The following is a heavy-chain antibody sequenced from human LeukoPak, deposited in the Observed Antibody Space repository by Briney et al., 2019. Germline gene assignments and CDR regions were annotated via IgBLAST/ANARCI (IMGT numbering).Heavy chain of an antibody. Sequence: GGSLRLSCAASGFTFTNFWMFWVRQAPGKGLVWVSGINPDGSTTTYADSVKGRFTISRENAKSTLYLHMNILRVEDTAVYYCARGRYGDYHWGQGIPVTVSS. D-gene: IGHD4-17*01. CDR1: GFTFTNFW. V-gene: IGHV3-74*01. CDR2: INPDGSTT. CDR3: ARGRYGDYH. J-gene: IGHJ4*02.